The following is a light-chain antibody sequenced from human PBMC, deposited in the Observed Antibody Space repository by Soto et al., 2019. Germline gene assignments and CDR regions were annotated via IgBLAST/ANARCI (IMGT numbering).Light chain of an antibody. CDR1: GSDIGSYNY. CDR3: NSYTSASTYV. Sequence: QSALTQPASVSGSPGQSITISCTGTGSDIGSYNYVSWYQHHPGKVPKFIIYDVTNRPSGVSARFSGSKSGNTASLTISALQAEDQADYYCNSYTSASTYVFGTGTKLTVL. J-gene: IGLJ1*01. CDR2: DVT. V-gene: IGLV2-14*03.